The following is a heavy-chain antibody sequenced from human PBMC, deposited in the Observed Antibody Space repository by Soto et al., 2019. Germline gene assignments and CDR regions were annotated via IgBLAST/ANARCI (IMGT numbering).Heavy chain of an antibody. Sequence: PGGSLRLSCAASGFTFSNYGMSWGRQAPGQGLEWVSGISGGGSGSTYYADSVKGRVTISRDNSKNTLYLQMNSLRAEDTAVYYCAKGLAQETRLDYWGQGTLVTVSS. CDR2: ISGGGSGST. CDR3: AKGLAQETRLDY. CDR1: GFTFSNYG. V-gene: IGHV3-23*01. D-gene: IGHD3-3*02. J-gene: IGHJ4*02.